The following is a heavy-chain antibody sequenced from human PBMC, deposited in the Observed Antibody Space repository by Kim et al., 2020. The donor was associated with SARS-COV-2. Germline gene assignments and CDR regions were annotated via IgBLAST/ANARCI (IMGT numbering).Heavy chain of an antibody. Sequence: SETLSLTCTVSGGSISSHYWNWIRQSPGKGLEWIGYIYYRGSTTYNPSLKSRITISVDTSKSQFSLQLSSVTAADTAVYYCATSYSGTYSGYFYGMDLWGQGTTVTVSS. V-gene: IGHV4-59*11. D-gene: IGHD1-26*01. CDR1: GGSISSHY. CDR2: IYYRGST. J-gene: IGHJ6*02. CDR3: ATSYSGTYSGYFYGMDL.